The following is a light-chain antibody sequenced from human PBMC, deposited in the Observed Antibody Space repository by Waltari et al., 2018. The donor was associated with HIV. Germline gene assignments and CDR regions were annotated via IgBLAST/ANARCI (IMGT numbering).Light chain of an antibody. CDR3: QSYVSSVNVV. Sequence: QSVLTQPPSASGAPGQTVTISCPGGSPNIGAAYAVPWYQQVPGNAPKLLIYANTNRPSGVPDRFSGSKSGTSASLAISGLQTEDEADYYCQSYVSSVNVVFGGGTRVTVL. CDR1: SPNIGAAYA. V-gene: IGLV1-40*01. CDR2: ANT. J-gene: IGLJ3*02.